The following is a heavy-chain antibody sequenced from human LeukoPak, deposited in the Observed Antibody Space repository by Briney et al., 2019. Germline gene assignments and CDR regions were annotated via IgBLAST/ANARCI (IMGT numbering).Heavy chain of an antibody. CDR2: ISGSGTST. CDR3: ASRNYYDSSGYYYYYFDY. V-gene: IGHV3-23*01. J-gene: IGHJ4*02. Sequence: GGSLRLSCAASGFTFSNYAMSWVRQAPGKGLEWVSGISGSGTSTYYADSVKGRFTISRDNSKNTLYLQMNSLRAEDTAVYYCASRNYYDSSGYYYYYFDYWGQGILVTVSS. D-gene: IGHD3-22*01. CDR1: GFTFSNYA.